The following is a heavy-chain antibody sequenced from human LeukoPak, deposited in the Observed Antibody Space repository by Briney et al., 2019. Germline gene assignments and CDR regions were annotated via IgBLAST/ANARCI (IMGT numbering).Heavy chain of an antibody. CDR2: IWYDGSNK. J-gene: IGHJ4*02. Sequence: GRSLRLSCAASGFTFSSYGMNWVRQAPGKGLEWVAVIWYDGSNKYHADSVKGRFTISRDNSKNTVYLQMNSLRAEDTAVYYCARLGSAWSFDYWGQGTLVTVSS. D-gene: IGHD6-19*01. V-gene: IGHV3-33*01. CDR1: GFTFSSYG. CDR3: ARLGSAWSFDY.